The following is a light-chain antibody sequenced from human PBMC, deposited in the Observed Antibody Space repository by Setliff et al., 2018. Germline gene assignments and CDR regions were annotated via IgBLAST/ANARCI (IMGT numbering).Light chain of an antibody. V-gene: IGLV1-44*01. CDR3: ATWDDSLKGLV. J-gene: IGLJ2*01. CDR2: ANN. CDR1: ASNIGPNT. Sequence: QSVLTQPPSASGTPGQRVTISCSGGASNIGPNTVDWYQQFPGAAPKLLIYANNQRPSGVPDRFSGSKSGTSASLAIGGLRAEDEGDYYCATWDDSLKGLVFGGGTQLTVL.